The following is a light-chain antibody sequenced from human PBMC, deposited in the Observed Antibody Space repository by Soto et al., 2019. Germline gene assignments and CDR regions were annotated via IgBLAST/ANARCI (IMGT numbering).Light chain of an antibody. Sequence: DIQMTQSPSTLSASVGDRVTITCRASQSISSWLVWYQQKPGKASKLLIYKASSLESGVPSRFSGSGSGTEFTLTISSLQPDDFATYYCQQYNSYWTFGQGTKVEIK. CDR2: KAS. CDR1: QSISSW. V-gene: IGKV1-5*03. CDR3: QQYNSYWT. J-gene: IGKJ1*01.